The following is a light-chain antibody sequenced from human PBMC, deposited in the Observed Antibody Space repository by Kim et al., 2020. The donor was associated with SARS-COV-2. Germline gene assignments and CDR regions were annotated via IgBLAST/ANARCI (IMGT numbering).Light chain of an antibody. Sequence: GESATLSCRASQSGRSSYLVCYQQKPGQAPRLLIYGASRRATVIPDRFSGSGSGTDFTLTISRLEPEDFAVYYCQQYGSSPWTFGQGTKVDIK. CDR2: GAS. J-gene: IGKJ1*01. CDR1: QSGRSSY. CDR3: QQYGSSPWT. V-gene: IGKV3-20*01.